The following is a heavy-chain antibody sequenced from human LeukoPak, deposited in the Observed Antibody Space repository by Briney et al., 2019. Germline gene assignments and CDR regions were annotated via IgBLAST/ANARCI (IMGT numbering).Heavy chain of an antibody. D-gene: IGHD3-10*01. CDR2: INPNSGDT. J-gene: IGHJ5*02. V-gene: IGHV1-2*02. Sequence: GASVKVSCTASGYTFTSYAMNWVRQAPGQGLEWIGWINPNSGDTNYAQKFQDRVTMTRDTSISTAYIELNFLRSDDTAVFYCARGDYYGSPKVVAAWGQGTLVTVSS. CDR3: ARGDYYGSPKVVAA. CDR1: GYTFTSYA.